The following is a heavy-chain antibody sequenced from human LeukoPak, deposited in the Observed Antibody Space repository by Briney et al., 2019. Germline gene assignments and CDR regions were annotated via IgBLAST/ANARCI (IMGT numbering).Heavy chain of an antibody. CDR2: ITSNGRTQ. CDR1: GFTFSSSY. V-gene: IGHV3-48*01. J-gene: IGHJ6*03. CDR3: ASVGFLQSRADYYFMDV. D-gene: IGHD3-3*01. Sequence: GGSLRLSCTASGFTFSSSYMNWVRQAPGKGLEWVSYITSNGRTQYHADSVKGRFTISRDNAKNSLDLQMNSLRVEDTAVYYCASVGFLQSRADYYFMDVWGTGTTVTVSS.